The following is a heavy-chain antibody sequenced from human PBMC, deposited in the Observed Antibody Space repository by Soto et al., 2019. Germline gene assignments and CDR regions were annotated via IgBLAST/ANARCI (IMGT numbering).Heavy chain of an antibody. V-gene: IGHV4-34*01. CDR2: INHSGST. D-gene: IGHD3-9*01. J-gene: IGHJ4*02. CDR1: GGSFSGYY. CDR3: ARESGYDILTGYSEYYFDY. Sequence: PSETLSLTCAVYGGSFSGYYWSWIRQPPGKGLEWIGEINHSGSTNYNPSLKSRVTISVDTSKNQFSLKLSSVTAADTAVYYCARESGYDILTGYSEYYFDYWGQGTPVTVSS.